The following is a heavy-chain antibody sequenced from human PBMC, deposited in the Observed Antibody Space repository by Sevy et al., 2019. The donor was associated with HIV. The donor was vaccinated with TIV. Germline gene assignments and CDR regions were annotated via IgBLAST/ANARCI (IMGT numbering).Heavy chain of an antibody. CDR2: FDPEDGET. CDR3: AITKDCYDNSGYPFDY. J-gene: IGHJ4*02. D-gene: IGHD3-22*01. Sequence: ASVKVSCKVFGYTLSELSMHWVRQTPGKGLEWMGSFDPEDGETIYAQKFQRRVAMTEDTSTDTAYMELRSLRSEDTAVFYCAITKDCYDNSGYPFDYWGQGTLVTVSS. CDR1: GYTLSELS. V-gene: IGHV1-24*01.